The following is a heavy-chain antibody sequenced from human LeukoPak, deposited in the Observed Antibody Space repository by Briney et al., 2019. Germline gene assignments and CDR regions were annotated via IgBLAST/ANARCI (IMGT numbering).Heavy chain of an antibody. Sequence: SECLSLTCTVSGGSISRSCYYWGWIRQPPGKGLEWFGAIDDSGSTYYNASLKSRVTISVDTSKNQFSLKLSSVTAADTAVYYCARGRSRRGYSYGPGYYGMDVWGQGTTVTVSS. CDR3: ARGRSRRGYSYGPGYYGMDV. V-gene: IGHV4-39*07. J-gene: IGHJ6*02. CDR1: GGSISRSCYY. D-gene: IGHD5-18*01. CDR2: IDDSGST.